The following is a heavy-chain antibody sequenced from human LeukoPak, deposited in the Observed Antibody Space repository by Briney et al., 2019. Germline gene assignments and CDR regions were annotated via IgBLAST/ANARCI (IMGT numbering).Heavy chain of an antibody. D-gene: IGHD3-10*01. J-gene: IGHJ6*03. V-gene: IGHV6-1*01. CDR2: TYYRSKWYN. CDR3: ARVFLVRGVIDVRYMDV. Sequence: SQTLSLTCAISGDSVSSNSAAWNWIRQSPSRGLEWLGRTYYRSKWYNDYAVSVKSRITINPDTSKNQFSLKLSSVTAADTAVYYCARVFLVRGVIDVRYMDVWGKGTTVTVSS. CDR1: GDSVSSNSAA.